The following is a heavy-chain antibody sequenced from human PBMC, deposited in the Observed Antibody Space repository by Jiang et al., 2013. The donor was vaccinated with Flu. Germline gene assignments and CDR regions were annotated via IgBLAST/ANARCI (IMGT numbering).Heavy chain of an antibody. V-gene: IGHV3-49*04. Sequence: DYAMSWVRQAPGKGLEWVGFIRSKAYGGTTEYAASVKGRFTISRDDSKSIAYLQMNSLKTEDTAVYYCTRDRFQGILGVLGPVYYYYYMDVWGKGTTVTVSS. CDR3: TRDRFQGILGVLGPVYYYYYMDV. J-gene: IGHJ6*03. CDR1: DYA. D-gene: IGHD3-16*01. CDR2: IRSKAYGGTT.